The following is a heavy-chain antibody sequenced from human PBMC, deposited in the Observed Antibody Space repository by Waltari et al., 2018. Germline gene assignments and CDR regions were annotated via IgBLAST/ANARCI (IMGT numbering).Heavy chain of an antibody. CDR1: GFTFSSYA. CDR3: AARGIAVAVS. CDR2: ISYDGRNK. D-gene: IGHD6-19*01. V-gene: IGHV3-30*01. J-gene: IGHJ4*02. Sequence: QVQLVESGGGVVQPGRSLRLSCAASGFTFSSYAMHWVRQAPGKGLEWVAVISYDGRNKYYADSVKGRVTISRDNSKNTLYLQMNSLRAEDTAVYYCAARGIAVAVSWGQGTLVTVSS.